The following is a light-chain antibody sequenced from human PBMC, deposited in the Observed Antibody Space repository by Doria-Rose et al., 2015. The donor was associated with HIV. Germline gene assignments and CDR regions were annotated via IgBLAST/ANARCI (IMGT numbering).Light chain of an antibody. CDR1: QSFSSTY. V-gene: IGKV3-20*01. CDR3: HQYGTTWT. CDR2: DRY. Sequence: LTQSPGTLSLSPGDRATLSCSASQSFSSTYLAWYQQKLGQAPSLLIDDRYTRATGIPDRFSASRSGTDFTLTINRLELEDFALYYCHQYGTTWTFGQGTRVEI. J-gene: IGKJ1*01.